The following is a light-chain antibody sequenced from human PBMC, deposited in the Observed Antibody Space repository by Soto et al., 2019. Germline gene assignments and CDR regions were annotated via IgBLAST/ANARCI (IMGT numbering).Light chain of an antibody. CDR2: QDN. J-gene: IGLJ2*01. CDR1: KLGNKY. Sequence: SYELTQPPSVSVSPGQTASITCSGDKLGNKYACWYQQKPGQSPVLVIYQDNKRPSGISERFSGSHSGNTATLTISGTQAVDEAGYYCQAWDSSTVVFGGGTKVTVL. V-gene: IGLV3-1*01. CDR3: QAWDSSTVV.